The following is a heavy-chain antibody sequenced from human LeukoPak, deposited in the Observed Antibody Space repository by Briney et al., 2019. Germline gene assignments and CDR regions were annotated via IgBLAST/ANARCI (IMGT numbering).Heavy chain of an antibody. J-gene: IGHJ6*04. CDR3: ARLAWGSSSWYKGPPDV. D-gene: IGHD6-13*01. V-gene: IGHV4-59*12. CDR1: GGSITTYY. CDR2: IYYSRGT. Sequence: SETLSLTRTVSGGSITTYYWSWIRQPPGKGLEWIGYIYYSRGTMYNPSLKSRVTISVDTSKNQFSLKLSSVTAADTAVYYCARLAWGSSSWYKGPPDVWGKGTTVTVSS.